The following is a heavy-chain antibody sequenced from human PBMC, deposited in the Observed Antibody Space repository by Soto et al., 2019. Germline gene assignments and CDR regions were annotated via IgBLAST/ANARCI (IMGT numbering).Heavy chain of an antibody. CDR1: GFTFSSYS. CDR3: ARAPIVHYKYYLDY. J-gene: IGHJ4*01. D-gene: IGHD3-22*01. V-gene: IGHV3-21*01. Sequence: GGSLRLSCAASGFTFSSYSMNWVRQAPGKGLEWVSSISSSSSYIYYADSVKGRFTISRDNAKNSLYLQMNSLRAEDTAVYYCARAPIVHYKYYLDYWGQGTLVTVSS. CDR2: ISSSSSYI.